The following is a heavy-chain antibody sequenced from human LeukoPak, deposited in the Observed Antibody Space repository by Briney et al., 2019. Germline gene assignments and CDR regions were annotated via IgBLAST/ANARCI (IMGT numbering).Heavy chain of an antibody. CDR3: ATSYTSVDILTGYYLDY. CDR2: INPNSGGT. V-gene: IGHV1-2*02. Sequence: ASVKVSCKASGYTFTGYYMHWVRQAPGQGLEWMGWINPNSGGTNYAQKFQGRVTMTRDTSISTAYMELSRLRSDDTAVYYCATSYTSVDILTGYYLDYWGQGILVTVSS. CDR1: GYTFTGYY. J-gene: IGHJ4*02. D-gene: IGHD3-9*01.